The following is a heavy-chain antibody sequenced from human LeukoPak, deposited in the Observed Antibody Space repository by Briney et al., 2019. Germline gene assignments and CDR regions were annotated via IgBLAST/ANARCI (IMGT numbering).Heavy chain of an antibody. CDR3: ARDRPSGSGSSFSLGMDV. Sequence: SGTLSLTCAVYGGSFSGNYWSWIRQAPGKGLEWIGEIIHNRGTGRGSTSYNPSLKSRVTMSLDTSKSQFSLKLNSVTAADTAVYYCARDRPSGSGSSFSLGMDVWGQGTTVTVSS. D-gene: IGHD3-10*01. CDR1: GGSFSGNY. J-gene: IGHJ6*02. V-gene: IGHV4-34*12. CDR2: IIHNRGTGRGST.